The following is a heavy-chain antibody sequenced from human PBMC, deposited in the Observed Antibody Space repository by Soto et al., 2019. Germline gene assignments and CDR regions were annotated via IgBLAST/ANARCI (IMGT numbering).Heavy chain of an antibody. CDR1: GGTFSRYA. D-gene: IGHD3-22*01. Sequence: SVKVSCKSSGGTFSRYAISWVRQAPGQGLEWMGGIIPLFGKANYAQKFQGRVTITADESTSTAYMELSSLRSEDTAVYYCARDGTLYDSSGYYYLYWGQGTLVTVSS. CDR2: IIPLFGKA. V-gene: IGHV1-69*13. CDR3: ARDGTLYDSSGYYYLY. J-gene: IGHJ4*02.